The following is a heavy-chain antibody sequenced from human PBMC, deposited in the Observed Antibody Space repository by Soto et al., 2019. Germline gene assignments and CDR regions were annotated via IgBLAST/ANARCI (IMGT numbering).Heavy chain of an antibody. V-gene: IGHV3-48*01. CDR2: ISSSSSTI. J-gene: IGHJ4*02. D-gene: IGHD6-6*01. CDR1: GFTFSSYS. Sequence: GGSLRLSCAASGFTFSSYSINWVRQAPGKGLEWVSYISSSSSTIYYADSVKGRFTISRDNAKNSLYLQMNSLRAEDTAVYYCARSYGTSSSSFPDYWGQGTLVTVSS. CDR3: ARSYGTSSSSFPDY.